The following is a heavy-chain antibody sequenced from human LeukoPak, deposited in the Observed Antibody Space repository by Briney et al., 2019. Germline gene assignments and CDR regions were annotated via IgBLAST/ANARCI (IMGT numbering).Heavy chain of an antibody. V-gene: IGHV3-7*01. CDR2: IKQDGSEK. CDR3: AKGGARLHSYYFDY. CDR1: GVTFSSDW. J-gene: IGHJ4*02. D-gene: IGHD1-26*01. Sequence: GGSLRLSCAASGVTFSSDWMSWGREAPGRGRWWGAHIKQDGSEKYYVDSVKGRFTLSRDNSKNTLYLQMNSLRAEDTAVFYCAKGGARLHSYYFDYWGQGTLVTVSS.